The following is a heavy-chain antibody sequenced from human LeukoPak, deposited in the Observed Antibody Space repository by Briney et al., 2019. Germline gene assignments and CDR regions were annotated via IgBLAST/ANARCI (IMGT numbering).Heavy chain of an antibody. CDR2: ISYDGSNK. CDR1: GFNFSTYS. D-gene: IGHD3-9*01. CDR3: VKGPVLRYFDWLKGYYYFDY. J-gene: IGHJ4*02. Sequence: GGSLRLSCAASGFNFSTYSMCWVRQAPGKGLEWVTVISYDGSNKYYADSVKGRFTISRDNSKNTLYLQMNSLRAEDTAVYYCVKGPVLRYFDWLKGYYYFDYWGQGTLVTVSS. V-gene: IGHV3-30-3*01.